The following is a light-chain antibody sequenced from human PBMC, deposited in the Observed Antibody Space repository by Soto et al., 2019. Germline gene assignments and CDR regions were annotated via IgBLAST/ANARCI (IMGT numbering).Light chain of an antibody. CDR3: QQLNSYPIT. CDR2: DAS. J-gene: IGKJ5*01. CDR1: QTISTW. V-gene: IGKV1-5*01. Sequence: DIQVTQSPPTLSASVGDRVTITCRASQTISTWMAWYQQKPGKAPKLLVYDASTLQSGVASRFSGSGSGTDFTLTISSLQSEDFATYYCQQLNSYPITFGQGTRLEIK.